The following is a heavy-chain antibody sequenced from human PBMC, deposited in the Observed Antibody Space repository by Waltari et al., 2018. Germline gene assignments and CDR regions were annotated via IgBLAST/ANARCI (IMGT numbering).Heavy chain of an antibody. V-gene: IGHV2-26*01. CDR2: IFSNDEK. Sequence: IRQPPGKALEWLAHIFSNDEKSYSTSLKSRLTISKDTSKSQVVLTMTNMDPVDTATYYCARIPGVVGYYYYGMDVWGQGTTVTVSS. CDR3: ARIPGVVGYYYYGMDV. D-gene: IGHD2-15*01. J-gene: IGHJ6*02.